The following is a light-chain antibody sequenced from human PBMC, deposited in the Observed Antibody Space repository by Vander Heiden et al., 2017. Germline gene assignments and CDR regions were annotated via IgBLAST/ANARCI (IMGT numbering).Light chain of an antibody. V-gene: IGKV1-33*01. CDR2: DAS. Sequence: DIQMTQSPSSLSASVGDRVTITCQASQDISNYLNWYQQKPGKAPKLLIYDASNLETGVPSRFSGSGSGTDFTFTISSLQPEDVATYYCQQDDNLHWTFGGGTKVEIK. CDR1: QDISNY. CDR3: QQDDNLHWT. J-gene: IGKJ4*01.